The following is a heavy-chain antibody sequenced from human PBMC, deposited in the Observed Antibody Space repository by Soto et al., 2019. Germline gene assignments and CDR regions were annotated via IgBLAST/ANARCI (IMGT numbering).Heavy chain of an antibody. V-gene: IGHV1-46*01. CDR3: ARPRYSGYDSGIKFDY. D-gene: IGHD5-12*01. J-gene: IGHJ4*02. Sequence: ASVKISCKAPGYTFTSYYMHWARQAPGQGLEGMGIINPSGGSTSYAQKFQGRVTMTRDTATSTVYMELSSLRSEDTAVYYCARPRYSGYDSGIKFDYWGQGTLVTVSS. CDR2: INPSGGST. CDR1: GYTFTSYY.